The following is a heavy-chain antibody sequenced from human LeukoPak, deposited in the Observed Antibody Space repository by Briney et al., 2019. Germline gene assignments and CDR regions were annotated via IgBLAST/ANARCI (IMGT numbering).Heavy chain of an antibody. CDR2: IKQDGSEK. CDR3: ARDGFVGAADY. J-gene: IGHJ4*02. Sequence: GGSLRLSCAASEFIFSSYWMNWVRQPPGKGLEWVANIKQDGSEKQYVDSVRGRFTISRDNAKNSLYLQMNSLRVEDTAVYYCARDGFVGAADYWGQGTLVTVSS. D-gene: IGHD6-13*01. CDR1: EFIFSSYW. V-gene: IGHV3-7*01.